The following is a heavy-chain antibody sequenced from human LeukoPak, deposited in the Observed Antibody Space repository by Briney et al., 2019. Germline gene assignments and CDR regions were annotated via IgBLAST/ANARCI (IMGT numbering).Heavy chain of an antibody. D-gene: IGHD2-2*01. Sequence: SETLSLTCTVSGGSISSYYWSLIRQPPGKGLGWIGYIYYSGSTNYNPSLKSRVTISVDTSKNQFSLKLSSVTAADTAVYYCARDTRYCSSTSCPVDGMDVWGQGTTVTVSS. CDR3: ARDTRYCSSTSCPVDGMDV. CDR2: IYYSGST. J-gene: IGHJ6*02. CDR1: GGSISSYY. V-gene: IGHV4-59*01.